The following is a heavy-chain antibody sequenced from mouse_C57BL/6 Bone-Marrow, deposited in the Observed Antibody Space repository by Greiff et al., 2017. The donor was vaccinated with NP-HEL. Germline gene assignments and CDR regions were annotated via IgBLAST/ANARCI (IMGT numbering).Heavy chain of an antibody. J-gene: IGHJ4*01. CDR2: INPNNGGT. D-gene: IGHD1-1*01. Sequence: VQLQQSGPELVKPGASVKISCKASGYTFTNYYMNWVKQSPGKGLEWIGDINPNNGGTSYNQKFKGKATLTVDKSSSTAYMHLRSLTSEDSAVYYCVRGCTVVATGDAMDYWGQGTSVTVSS. CDR3: VRGCTVVATGDAMDY. V-gene: IGHV1-26*01. CDR1: GYTFTNYY.